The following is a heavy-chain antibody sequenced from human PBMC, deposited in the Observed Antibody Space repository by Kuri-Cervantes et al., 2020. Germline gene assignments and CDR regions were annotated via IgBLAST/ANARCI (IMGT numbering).Heavy chain of an antibody. J-gene: IGHJ4*02. CDR3: AREGYCSSTSCYDDY. CDR2: INSDDTT. V-gene: IGHV3-53*01. D-gene: IGHD2-2*01. Sequence: GESLKISCAASGFTVTGSYMTWVRQAPGKGLEWVSLINSDDTTDYADSVKGRFTISRDNSKNTLYLQMNSLRAEDTAVYYCAREGYCSSTSCYDDYWGQGTLVTVSS. CDR1: GFTVTGSY.